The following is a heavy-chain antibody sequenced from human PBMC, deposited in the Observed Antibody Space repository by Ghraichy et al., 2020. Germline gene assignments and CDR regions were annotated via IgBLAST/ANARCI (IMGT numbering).Heavy chain of an antibody. J-gene: IGHJ5*02. D-gene: IGHD3-16*01. V-gene: IGHV1-18*01. CDR1: GYTFTSYG. Sequence: VKVSCKASGYTFTSYGISWVRQAPGKGLELMGWISAYNGNTNYAQKFQGRVTLTTDTSTSTAYIELRSLRSDDTAVYYCASDSISYTGGESGGWFDPWGQGTLVTVSS. CDR2: ISAYNGNT. CDR3: ASDSISYTGGESGGWFDP.